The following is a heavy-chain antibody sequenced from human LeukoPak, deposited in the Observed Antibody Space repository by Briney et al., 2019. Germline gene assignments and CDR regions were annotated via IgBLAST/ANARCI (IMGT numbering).Heavy chain of an antibody. Sequence: PGGSLRLSCAASGFSVSTNWMHWVRQAPGKGLVYVAQIKSDGSATAYADSVKGRFTISRDNAKNTLYLEMSSLRAEDTAVYYCGSLTVVARDHWGQGTLVTVSS. CDR2: IKSDGSAT. D-gene: IGHD3-22*01. J-gene: IGHJ4*02. CDR1: GFSVSTNW. V-gene: IGHV3-74*01. CDR3: GSLTVVARDH.